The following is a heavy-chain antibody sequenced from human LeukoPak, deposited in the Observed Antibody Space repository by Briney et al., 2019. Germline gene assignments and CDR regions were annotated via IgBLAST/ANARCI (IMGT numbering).Heavy chain of an antibody. CDR1: GGSISSGGYS. J-gene: IGHJ5*02. CDR3: ARDPQKPYNAYDGSFDP. D-gene: IGHD5-12*01. Sequence: SQTLSLTCAVSGGSISSGGYSWSWIRQPPGKDLEWIGYIYPSGSAYYSPSLKSRVTISVDTSKNQFSLKLNSMTAADTAFYYCARDPQKPYNAYDGSFDPWGQGTLVTVSS. V-gene: IGHV4-30-2*01. CDR2: IYPSGSA.